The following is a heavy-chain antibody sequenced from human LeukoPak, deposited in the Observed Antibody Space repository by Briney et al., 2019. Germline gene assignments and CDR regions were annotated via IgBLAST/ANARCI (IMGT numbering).Heavy chain of an antibody. CDR2: IYSSGST. Sequence: SQTLSVTCTVSGGSISSGSYYWSWIRQPAGKGLEWIGRIYSSGSTNYNPSLKSRVTISVDTSKNQFSLKLNSMTPDDTAVYYCGRGGGAFDYWSQGTLVTVSS. CDR3: GRGGGAFDY. CDR1: GGSISSGSYY. D-gene: IGHD4-23*01. V-gene: IGHV4-61*02. J-gene: IGHJ4*02.